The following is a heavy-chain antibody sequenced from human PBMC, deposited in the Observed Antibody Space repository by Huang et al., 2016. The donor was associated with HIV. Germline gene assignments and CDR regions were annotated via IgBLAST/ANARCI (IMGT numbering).Heavy chain of an antibody. CDR1: GGSFSGYY. Sequence: QVQLHQWGAGLLKPSETLSLTCAVYGGSFSGYYWSWIRQPPGKGLEWIGEITHSGSTNYNPSLKRRVTISEETYKNQFSLKLSAVTAADTAVYYCARAPHYGSGSYYYWGQGTLVTVSS. CDR3: ARAPHYGSGSYYY. J-gene: IGHJ4*02. D-gene: IGHD3-10*01. V-gene: IGHV4-34*01. CDR2: ITHSGST.